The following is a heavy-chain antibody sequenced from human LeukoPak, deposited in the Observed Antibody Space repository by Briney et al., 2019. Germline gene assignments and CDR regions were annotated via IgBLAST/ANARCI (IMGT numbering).Heavy chain of an antibody. CDR3: ARDGDAYNFDF. CDR2: IYRDGSNT. Sequence: GGSLRLSCAASGFTFSNYWMHWVRQVPGKGLVWVSRIYRDGSNTDYADSVKGRFIISRDNVKNTLYLQMSSLRADDTAVYYCARDGDAYNFDFWGQGALVTVSS. J-gene: IGHJ4*02. V-gene: IGHV3-74*01. CDR1: GFTFSNYW. D-gene: IGHD5-24*01.